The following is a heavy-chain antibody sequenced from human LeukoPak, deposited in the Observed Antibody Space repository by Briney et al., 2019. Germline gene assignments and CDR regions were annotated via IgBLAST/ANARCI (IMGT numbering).Heavy chain of an antibody. CDR3: AREMSPSEWDPGFDFDY. D-gene: IGHD1-26*01. Sequence: ASVKVSCKASGYTFTSYDINWVRQATGQGLEWMGWMNPNSGNTGYAQKFQGRVTITRNTSISTAYMELRSLRSDDTAVYYCAREMSPSEWDPGFDFDYWGQGTLVTVSS. CDR2: MNPNSGNT. V-gene: IGHV1-8*03. J-gene: IGHJ4*02. CDR1: GYTFTSYD.